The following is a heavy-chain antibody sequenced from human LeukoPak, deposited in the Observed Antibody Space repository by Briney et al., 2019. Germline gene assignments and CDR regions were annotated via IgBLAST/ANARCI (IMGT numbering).Heavy chain of an antibody. V-gene: IGHV1-2*02. CDR1: GYTFTGYY. Sequence: ASVKVSCKASGYTFTGYYMHWVRQAPGQGLEWMGWINPNSGGTNYAQKFQGRVTMTRDTSTSTAYMELSRLRSDDTAVYYCARDRLMTTVVTLPDSWGQGTPVTVSS. CDR3: ARDRLMTTVVTLPDS. CDR2: INPNSGGT. J-gene: IGHJ5*01. D-gene: IGHD4-23*01.